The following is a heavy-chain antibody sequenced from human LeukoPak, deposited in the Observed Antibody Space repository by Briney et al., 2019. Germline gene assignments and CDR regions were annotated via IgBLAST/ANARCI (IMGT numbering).Heavy chain of an antibody. CDR1: GFTFSGYA. CDR3: AKGRDYGDYFDY. D-gene: IGHD4-17*01. V-gene: IGHV3-23*01. J-gene: IGHJ4*02. Sequence: GGSLRLSCAASGFTFSGYAMNWVRQAPGKGLEWVSTISGSGGSTYFADSVKGRFTISRDNSKNTLYLQMHSLRAEDTAIYYCAKGRDYGDYFDYWGQGTLVTVSS. CDR2: ISGSGGST.